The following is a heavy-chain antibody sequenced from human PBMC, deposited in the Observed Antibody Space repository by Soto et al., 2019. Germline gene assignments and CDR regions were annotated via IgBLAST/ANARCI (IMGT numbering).Heavy chain of an antibody. D-gene: IGHD3-9*01. J-gene: IGHJ4*02. V-gene: IGHV4-39*07. CDR2: INHSGST. Sequence: SETLSLTCTVSGGSISSGGYYWSWIRQPPGKGLEWIGEINHSGSTNYNPSLKSRVTISVDTSKNQFSLKLSSVTAADTAVYYCARGNTRLRYFDWLSEFDYWGQGTLVTVSS. CDR3: ARGNTRLRYFDWLSEFDY. CDR1: GGSISSGGYY.